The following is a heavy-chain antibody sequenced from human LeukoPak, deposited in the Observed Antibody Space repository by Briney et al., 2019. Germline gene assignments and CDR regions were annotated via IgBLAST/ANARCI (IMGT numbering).Heavy chain of an antibody. CDR3: ARAGSGWSPGGFDY. V-gene: IGHV4-34*01. CDR2: INHSGST. CDR1: GGSFSGYY. Sequence: ASGTLSLTCAVYGGSFSGYYWSWIRQPPGKGLEWIGEINHSGSTNYNPSLKSRVTISVDTSKNQFSLKLSSVTAADTAVYYCARAGSGWSPGGFDYWGQGTLVTVSS. J-gene: IGHJ4*02. D-gene: IGHD6-19*01.